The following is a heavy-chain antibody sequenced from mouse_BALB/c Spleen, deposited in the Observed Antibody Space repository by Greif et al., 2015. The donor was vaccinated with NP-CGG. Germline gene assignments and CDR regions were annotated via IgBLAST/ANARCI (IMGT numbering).Heavy chain of an antibody. D-gene: IGHD1-1*01. J-gene: IGHJ2*01. V-gene: IGHV3-8*02. CDR2: ISYSGST. CDR3: ARYYYGSSYYFDH. CDR1: GDSITSGY. Sequence: VQLKESGPSLVKPSQTLSLTCSVTGDSITSGYWSWIRKFPGNKLEYMGYISYSGSTYYNPSLKSRISITRDTSKNQYYLQLNSVTTEDTATYYCARYYYGSSYYFDHWGQGTTLTVSS.